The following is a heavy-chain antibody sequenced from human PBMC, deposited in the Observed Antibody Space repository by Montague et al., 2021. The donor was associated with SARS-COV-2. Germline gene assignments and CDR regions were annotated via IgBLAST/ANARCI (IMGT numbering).Heavy chain of an antibody. CDR1: DGSVTSTYPH. CDR2: LFHIDTA. D-gene: IGHD6-13*01. J-gene: IGHJ4*02. V-gene: IGHV4-61*01. Sequence: SETLSLTCTVSDGSVTSTYPHWHRVRQSPGRGLEWIGGYLFHIDTADYNASLRRRVTISVDTSKNQFSQKLTSVTAADTAVYYCTRGIDSYKTGYWGQGIQVTVSS. CDR3: TRGIDSYKTGY.